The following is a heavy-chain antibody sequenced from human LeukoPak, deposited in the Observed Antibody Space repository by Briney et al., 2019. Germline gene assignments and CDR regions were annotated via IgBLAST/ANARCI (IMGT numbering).Heavy chain of an antibody. CDR2: INPNSGVT. CDR1: GYTFTDYY. CDR3: ARGTAAGINY. V-gene: IGHV1-2*02. J-gene: IGHJ4*02. D-gene: IGHD6-13*01. Sequence: ASVRVSCKASGYTFTDYYMHWVRQAPGQGLEWMGWINPNSGVTNYAQKFQGRVAMTRDTSISTAYMELSRLRSDDTAVYYCARGTAAGINYWGQGTLVTVSS.